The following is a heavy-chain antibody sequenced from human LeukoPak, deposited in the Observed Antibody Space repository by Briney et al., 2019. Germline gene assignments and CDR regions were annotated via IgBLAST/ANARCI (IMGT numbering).Heavy chain of an antibody. CDR2: INWNGGST. CDR3: ARGGGSSPRGGYYFDY. Sequence: GGSLRLSCAASGFTFDDYGMSWVRQAPGKGLEWVSGINWNGGSTGYADSVKGRFTISRDNAKNSLYLQMNSLRAEDTALYYCARGGGSSPRGGYYFDYWGQGTLVTVSS. D-gene: IGHD6-6*01. CDR1: GFTFDDYG. J-gene: IGHJ4*02. V-gene: IGHV3-20*04.